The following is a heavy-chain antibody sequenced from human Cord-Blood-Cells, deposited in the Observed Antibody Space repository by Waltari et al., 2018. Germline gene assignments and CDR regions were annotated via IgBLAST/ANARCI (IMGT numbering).Heavy chain of an antibody. J-gene: IGHJ3*02. Sequence: QLQLQESGPGLVKPSETLSLTCTVSGGSLSSSSYYWGWIRQPPGKGLEWIGSIHYSGSTYYHPSLKSRVTISVDTSKNQFSLKLSSVTAADTAVYYCARHYLGGAGRDHDAFDIWGQGTMVTVSS. D-gene: IGHD6-13*01. CDR3: ARHYLGGAGRDHDAFDI. V-gene: IGHV4-39*01. CDR2: IHYSGST. CDR1: GGSLSSSSYY.